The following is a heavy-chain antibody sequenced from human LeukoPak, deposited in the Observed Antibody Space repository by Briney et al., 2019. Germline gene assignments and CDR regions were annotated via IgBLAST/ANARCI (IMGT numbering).Heavy chain of an antibody. Sequence: SETLSLTCTVSGGSISRSPYYWGWIRQPPGKGLEWIGNIYYSGSTYYNPSLKSRVTISVDTSKNQFSLKVTSVTAADTAVYYCARVLRRAGYMDVWGKGTTVTISS. V-gene: IGHV4-39*07. CDR3: ARVLRRAGYMDV. J-gene: IGHJ6*03. D-gene: IGHD2-21*02. CDR2: IYYSGST. CDR1: GGSISRSPYY.